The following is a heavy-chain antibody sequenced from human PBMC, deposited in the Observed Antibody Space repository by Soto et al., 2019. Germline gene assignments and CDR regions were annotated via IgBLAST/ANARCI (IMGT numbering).Heavy chain of an antibody. V-gene: IGHV5-51*01. Sequence: GGSLKISCKGSGYSFTSYWIGWVRQMPGKGLEWMGIIYPGDSDTRYSPSFQGQVTISADKSISTAYLQWSSLKASDTAMYYCARVSNYYDSSGYGCCDPWGQGTLVTVSS. CDR2: IYPGDSDT. J-gene: IGHJ5*02. CDR3: ARVSNYYDSSGYGCCDP. D-gene: IGHD3-22*01. CDR1: GYSFTSYW.